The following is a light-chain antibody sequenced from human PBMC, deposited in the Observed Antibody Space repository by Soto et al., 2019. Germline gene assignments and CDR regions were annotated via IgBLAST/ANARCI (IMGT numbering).Light chain of an antibody. CDR1: SNDVGGYNY. J-gene: IGLJ1*01. Sequence: QSALTQPASVSGSPGQSITISCTGTSNDVGGYNYVSWYQQHPGKVPKLMIYEVSNRPSGVSNRFSGSKSGNTASLTISGLQAEDEADYYCSSYTSSNTQVFGTGTKVTVL. V-gene: IGLV2-14*01. CDR3: SSYTSSNTQV. CDR2: EVS.